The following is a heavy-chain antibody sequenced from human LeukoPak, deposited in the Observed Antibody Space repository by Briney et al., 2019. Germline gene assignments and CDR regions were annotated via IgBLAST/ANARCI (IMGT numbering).Heavy chain of an antibody. V-gene: IGHV4-59*01. J-gene: IGHJ4*02. D-gene: IGHD3-16*01. CDR3: AKDGGEGAES. Sequence: SDTLSVTCTVSGGSINNGYWSWVRQLPGKRLEWIGYLYNGGSTIYSPSLTSRVTMSVDPSNNQFSLKLSSVTAADTAVYYCAKDGGEGAESWGQGTLVTVSS. CDR2: LYNGGST. CDR1: GGSINNGY.